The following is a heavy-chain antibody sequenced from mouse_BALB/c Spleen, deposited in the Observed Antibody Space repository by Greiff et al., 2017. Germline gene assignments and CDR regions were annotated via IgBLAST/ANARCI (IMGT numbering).Heavy chain of an antibody. J-gene: IGHJ1*01. V-gene: IGHV1-62-2*01. CDR1: GYTFTEYI. CDR2: FYPGSGSI. CDR3: ARHEGVQWYFDV. D-gene: IGHD2-14*01. Sequence: VQLQQPGAGLVKPGASVKLSCKASGYTFTEYIIHWVKQRSGQGLEWIGWFYPGSGSIKYNEKFKDKATLTADKSSSTVYMELSRLTSEDSAVYFCARHEGVQWYFDVWGAGTTVTVSS.